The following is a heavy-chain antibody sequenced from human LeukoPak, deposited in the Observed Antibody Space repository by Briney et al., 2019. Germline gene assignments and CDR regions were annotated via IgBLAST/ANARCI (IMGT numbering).Heavy chain of an antibody. D-gene: IGHD2-21*02. J-gene: IGHJ4*02. CDR2: INHSART. V-gene: IGHV4-34*01. CDR3: ARGEKETAALFWRGGMFEY. Sequence: PSETLSLTGAVYGGSFSGYYSSWIRQPPGKGLEWIGAINHSARTTYSPYIRSRVTILVATSKNQFSLNLSSVTAAGTAMYYCARGEKETAALFWRGGMFEYWGQGNLVTVSS. CDR1: GGSFSGYY.